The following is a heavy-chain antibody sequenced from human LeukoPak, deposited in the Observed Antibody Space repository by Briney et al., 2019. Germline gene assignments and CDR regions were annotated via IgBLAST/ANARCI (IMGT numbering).Heavy chain of an antibody. Sequence: SETLSLTCTVSGGSISSYYWSWIRQPPGKGLEWIGEINHSGSTNYNPSLKSRVTISVDTSKNQFSLKLSSVTAADTAVYYCAINWGGWFDPWGQGTLVTVSS. CDR3: AINWGGWFDP. V-gene: IGHV4-34*01. CDR2: INHSGST. J-gene: IGHJ5*02. CDR1: GGSISSYY. D-gene: IGHD7-27*01.